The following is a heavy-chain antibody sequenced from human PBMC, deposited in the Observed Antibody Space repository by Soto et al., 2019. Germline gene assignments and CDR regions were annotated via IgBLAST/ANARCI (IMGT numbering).Heavy chain of an antibody. J-gene: IGHJ6*02. CDR3: VRAPLAAGDWGHHDYGLNV. CDR2: LIHSGTT. CDR1: LFKLHLYH. D-gene: IGHD2-21*01. Sequence: GGSLRLTCEASLFKLHLYHMTGVRQSPGKGLEWVSTLIHSGTTYYTDSVKGRFTISRDNSNNALFLQMHALRPDDTAPYFCVRAPLAAGDWGHHDYGLNVWGLGTTVTVSS. V-gene: IGHV3-23*01.